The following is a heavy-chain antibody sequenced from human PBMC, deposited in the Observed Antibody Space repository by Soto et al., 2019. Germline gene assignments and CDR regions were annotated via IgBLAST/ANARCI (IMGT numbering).Heavy chain of an antibody. V-gene: IGHV1-18*01. D-gene: IGHD3-22*01. CDR1: GYIFTNRG. CDR3: ARDFPPSSGLDY. J-gene: IGHJ4*02. CDR2: ISAYNGKT. Sequence: QVQLVQSGAEVKKPGASVKVSCKASGYIFTNRGISWVRQAPGQGLEWMGWISAYNGKTKYAQKFQGRVTMTADTSTSTAYMELRSLRSDDTAAYYCARDFPPSSGLDYWGQGTLVTVTS.